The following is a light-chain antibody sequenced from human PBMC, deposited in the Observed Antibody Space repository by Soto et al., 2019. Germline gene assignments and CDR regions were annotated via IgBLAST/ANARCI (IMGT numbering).Light chain of an antibody. J-gene: IGKJ1*01. Sequence: EKVMTQSPATLSMSPGERATLSCRASQSVSNFLAWYQQKPGQTPTLLIYGASTRATGIPARFSGSGSGTEFTLTISSLQSEDFAVYYCQQYSNWPSWTFGQGTKVEVK. CDR3: QQYSNWPSWT. CDR1: QSVSNF. CDR2: GAS. V-gene: IGKV3-15*01.